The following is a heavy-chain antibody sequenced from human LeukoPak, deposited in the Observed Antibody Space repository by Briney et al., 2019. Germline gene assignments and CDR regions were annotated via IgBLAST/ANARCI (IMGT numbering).Heavy chain of an antibody. D-gene: IGHD5-24*01. V-gene: IGHV3-53*01. CDR3: AKEMATIRAFDF. Sequence: GGSLRLSCAASGFTISSNYMSWVRQAPGKGLEWVSVIYSGGSTYYADSVKGRFTISRDNSKNTLYLQMNSLRAEDTAVYYCAKEMATIRAFDFWGQGTMVTVSS. CDR1: GFTISSNY. J-gene: IGHJ3*01. CDR2: IYSGGST.